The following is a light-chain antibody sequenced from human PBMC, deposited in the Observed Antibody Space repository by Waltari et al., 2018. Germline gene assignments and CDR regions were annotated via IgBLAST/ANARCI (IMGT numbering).Light chain of an antibody. J-gene: IGKJ1*01. CDR3: QQFNDWPWT. V-gene: IGKV3-15*01. CDR2: EAS. Sequence: EVVMTQSPATLSVSQGERATLSCRASQSISINMVWYQQRPGQAPRLLIYEASMRATDIPARFSGSGSGTEFTLTISSVQSEDAAVYYCQQFNDWPWTFGQGTKVEIK. CDR1: QSISIN.